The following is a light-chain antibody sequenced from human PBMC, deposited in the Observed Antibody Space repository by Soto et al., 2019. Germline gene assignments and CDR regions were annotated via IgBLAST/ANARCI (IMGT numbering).Light chain of an antibody. CDR2: AAS. V-gene: IGKV1-39*01. CDR3: QQSHSIPWT. Sequence: DIQMTQSPSTLSASVGDRVTITCRASQSISSWLAWYQQKPGTAPKLLISAASSLESGVPPRFSGSGSGTDFTLTITSLQPEDFATYYCQQSHSIPWTFGQGTKVEIK. CDR1: QSISSW. J-gene: IGKJ1*01.